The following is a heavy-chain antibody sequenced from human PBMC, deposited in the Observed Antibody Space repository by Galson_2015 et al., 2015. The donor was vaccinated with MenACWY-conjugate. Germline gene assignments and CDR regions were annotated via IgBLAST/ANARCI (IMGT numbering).Heavy chain of an antibody. CDR2: INTGGGT. Sequence: SLRLSCAASGFTFSTYAMSWVRQAPGKGPEWVSGINTGGGTSYADSVKGRFTISRDESKNTLFLQMNSLRVEDTAVYYCAKVLWSGDLGESFDYWGQGTLVTVSS. CDR3: AKVLWSGDLGESFDY. D-gene: IGHD3-10*01. V-gene: IGHV3-23*01. J-gene: IGHJ4*02. CDR1: GFTFSTYA.